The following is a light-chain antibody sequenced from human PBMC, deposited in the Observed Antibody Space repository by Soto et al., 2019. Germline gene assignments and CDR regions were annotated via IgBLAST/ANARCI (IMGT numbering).Light chain of an antibody. J-gene: IGKJ1*01. CDR3: IQLSHFPRT. V-gene: IGKV2-24*01. CDR1: QSLVYSDGNTY. Sequence: VLNQTPLSSPVTLGQPASISCRSSQSLVYSDGNTYLSWLQPRPGQPPRLLIYQVSNRFSGVPDRVSGSGAGTDFTRKIRMVEAEAVGVYCCIQLSHFPRTFCQGTQWESK. CDR2: QVS.